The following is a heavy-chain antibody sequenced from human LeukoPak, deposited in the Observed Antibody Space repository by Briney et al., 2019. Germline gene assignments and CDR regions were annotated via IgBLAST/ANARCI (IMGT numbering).Heavy chain of an antibody. D-gene: IGHD6-19*01. J-gene: IGHJ4*02. CDR3: ARDPNGWSPLDY. CDR1: GFTFSSYG. CDR2: IWYDGSNK. Sequence: AGGSLRLSCAASGFTFSSYGMDWVRQAPGKGLEWEADIWYDGSNKYYADSVKGRFTISRDNSKNTLYLQMNSLRAEDTAVYYCARDPNGWSPLDYWGQGTLVTVSS. V-gene: IGHV3-33*01.